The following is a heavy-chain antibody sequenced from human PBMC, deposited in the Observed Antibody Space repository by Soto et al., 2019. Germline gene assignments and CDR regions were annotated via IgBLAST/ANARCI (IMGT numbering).Heavy chain of an antibody. CDR1: GFTFSSYA. CDR3: AKVRVRCSSTSCYRFDY. D-gene: IGHD2-2*01. J-gene: IGHJ4*02. CDR2: ISGSGGST. Sequence: EVQLLESGGGLVQPGGSPRLSCAASGFTFSSYAMSWVRQAPGKGLAWVSAISGSGGSTYYADSVKGRFTISRDNSKNTLYLQMNSLRAEDTAVYYCAKVRVRCSSTSCYRFDYWGQGTLVTVSS. V-gene: IGHV3-23*01.